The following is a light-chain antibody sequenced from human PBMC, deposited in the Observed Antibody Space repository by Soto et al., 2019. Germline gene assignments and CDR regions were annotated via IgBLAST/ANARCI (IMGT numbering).Light chain of an antibody. Sequence: EIVMTQSPATLSVSPGERATLSCRASQSVTSNLAWYQQKPGQAPRLLMYGVSTRATGIPARFGGSGSATEFTLTISSLEPEDFAVYYCQQRSNWPPITFGQGTRLEIK. J-gene: IGKJ5*01. CDR1: QSVTSN. CDR2: GVS. V-gene: IGKV3-15*01. CDR3: QQRSNWPPIT.